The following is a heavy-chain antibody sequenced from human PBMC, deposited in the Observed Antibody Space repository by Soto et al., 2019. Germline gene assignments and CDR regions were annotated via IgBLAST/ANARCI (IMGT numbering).Heavy chain of an antibody. CDR2: SSAYSGKR. CDR1: GYTFTTYG. V-gene: IGHV1-18*01. CDR3: ARDPYLGDHQY. D-gene: IGHD3-16*01. J-gene: IGHJ4*02. Sequence: QVQLVQSGGEVKKPGASVKVSCKTSGYTFTTYGISWVRQAPGQGLEWVGWSSAYSGKRHYAQKFQGKVTMTTDTCTNTAYLELRSLRSDATAVYYCARDPYLGDHQYWGQGTLVTVSS.